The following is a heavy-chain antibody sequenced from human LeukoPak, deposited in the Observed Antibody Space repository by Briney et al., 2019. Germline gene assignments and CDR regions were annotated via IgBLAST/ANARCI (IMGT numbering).Heavy chain of an antibody. D-gene: IGHD1-26*01. V-gene: IGHV4-4*07. CDR2: IYTSEST. J-gene: IGHJ4*02. CDR1: GGSISSYY. Sequence: SETLSLTCTVSGGSISSYYWSWIRQPAGKGLEWIGRIYTSESTNYNPSLKSRVTMSIDTSKNQFSLKLSSVTAADTAVYYCARAPGIVGATWRVGYFDYWGQGTLVTVSS. CDR3: ARAPGIVGATWRVGYFDY.